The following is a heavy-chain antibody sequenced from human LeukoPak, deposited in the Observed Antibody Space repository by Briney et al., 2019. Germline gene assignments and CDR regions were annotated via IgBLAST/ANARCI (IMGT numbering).Heavy chain of an antibody. CDR2: IYSGRST. J-gene: IGHJ4*02. CDR3: ARVISSWFDY. V-gene: IGHV3-66*01. D-gene: IGHD6-13*01. Sequence: PGGSLRLSCAASGFTVSSNYMSWVRQAPGKGLEWVLVIYSGRSTYYGDSVKGRFTISRDNSKNTLYLQMNSLRAEDTAVYYCARVISSWFDYWGQGTLVSVSS. CDR1: GFTVSSNY.